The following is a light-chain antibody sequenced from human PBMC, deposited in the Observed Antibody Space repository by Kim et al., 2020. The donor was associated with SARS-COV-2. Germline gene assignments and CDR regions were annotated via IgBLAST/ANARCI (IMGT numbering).Light chain of an antibody. V-gene: IGLV1-40*01. J-gene: IGLJ1*01. CDR1: SSNVGAGYD. CDR3: QSFDNTLSGSRV. Sequence: VPISCTGSSSNVGAGYDVHWYQQRPGAAPKLLIYDNNNRPSGVPDRFSGSKSDTSASLAITGLQAEDEADYYCQSFDNTLSGSRVFGTGTKVTVL. CDR2: DNN.